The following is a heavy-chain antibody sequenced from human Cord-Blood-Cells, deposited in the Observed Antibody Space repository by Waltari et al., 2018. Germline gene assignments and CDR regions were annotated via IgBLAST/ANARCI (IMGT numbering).Heavy chain of an antibody. Sequence: QVQLQQWGAGLLKPSETLSLTCAVYVGSFSGYYWSWIRQPPGKGLEWIGEINHSGSTNYNPSLKSRVTISVDTSKNQFSLKLSSVTAADTAVYYCARGIYCSGGSCYFDYWGQGTLVTVSS. CDR2: INHSGST. CDR3: ARGIYCSGGSCYFDY. V-gene: IGHV4-34*01. CDR1: VGSFSGYY. D-gene: IGHD2-15*01. J-gene: IGHJ4*02.